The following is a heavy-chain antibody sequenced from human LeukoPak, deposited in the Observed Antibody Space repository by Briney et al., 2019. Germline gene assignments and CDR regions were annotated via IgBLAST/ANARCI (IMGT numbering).Heavy chain of an antibody. CDR3: ARRPSTTAHRFDY. J-gene: IGHJ4*02. Sequence: SETLSLTCAAYGGSFSGYYWSWIRQPPGKGLEWIGEINHSGSTNYNPSLKSRVTISVDTSKNQFSLKLSSVTAADTAVYYCARRPSTTAHRFDYWGQGTLVTVSS. V-gene: IGHV4-34*01. CDR2: INHSGST. CDR1: GGSFSGYY. D-gene: IGHD4-17*01.